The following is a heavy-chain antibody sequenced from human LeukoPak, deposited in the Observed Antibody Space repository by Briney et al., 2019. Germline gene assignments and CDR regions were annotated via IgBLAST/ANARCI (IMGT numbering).Heavy chain of an antibody. CDR2: ISSSSSYI. D-gene: IGHD3-10*01. Sequence: PGGSLRLSCAASGFTFSSYSMNWVRQAPGKGLEWVSSISSSSSYIYYADSVKGRFTISRDNAKNSLYLQMNSLRAEDTAVYYCARDRSAGSSIVHAFDIWGQGTMVTVSS. CDR1: GFTFSSYS. CDR3: ARDRSAGSSIVHAFDI. V-gene: IGHV3-21*01. J-gene: IGHJ3*02.